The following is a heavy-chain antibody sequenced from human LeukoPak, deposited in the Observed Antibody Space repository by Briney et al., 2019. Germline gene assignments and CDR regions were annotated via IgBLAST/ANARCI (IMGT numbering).Heavy chain of an antibody. CDR2: ISRDGATT. CDR1: GFTFRNYW. CDR3: VRLLDIDY. Sequence: PGGSLRLSCAASGFTFRNYWMHWVRQAPGKGLVWVSRISRDGATTHYAGSVKGRLTISRDNAKNMVYLQMDSLSAEDTAVYYCVRLLDIDYWGQGTLVTVSS. J-gene: IGHJ4*02. V-gene: IGHV3-74*01. D-gene: IGHD1-1*01.